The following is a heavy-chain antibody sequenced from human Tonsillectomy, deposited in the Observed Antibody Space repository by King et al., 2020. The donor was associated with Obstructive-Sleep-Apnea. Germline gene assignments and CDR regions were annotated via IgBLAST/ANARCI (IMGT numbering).Heavy chain of an antibody. D-gene: IGHD4-17*01. J-gene: IGHJ5*02. V-gene: IGHV4-39*07. CDR3: AREDYGDLNWFDP. Sequence: QLQESGPGLVKPSETLSLTCTVSGGSISSSSYYWGWIRQPPGKGLEWIGSIYYSGRTYNNPSLNSRVTISEDTSKNQFSLKLSSVTAADTAVYYCAREDYGDLNWFDPWGQGTLVTVSS. CDR1: GGSISSSSYY. CDR2: IYYSGRT.